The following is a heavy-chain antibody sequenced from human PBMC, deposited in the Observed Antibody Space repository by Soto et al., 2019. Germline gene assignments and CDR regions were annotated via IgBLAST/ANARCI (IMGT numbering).Heavy chain of an antibody. CDR1: GFTFSIYA. V-gene: IGHV3-23*01. CDR2: ISGSGGST. Sequence: EVQLLESGGGLVQPGXXLRLXCAAAGFTFSIYAMSWVRQAPGKGLEXVSAISGSGGSTYYADSVKGRFTIXXXXXXXXXXXXXXXXXXDDTAVYYCAKATRGGAATLIRDYWGQGTLVTVSS. J-gene: IGHJ4*02. CDR3: AKATRGGAATLIRDY. D-gene: IGHD3-10*01.